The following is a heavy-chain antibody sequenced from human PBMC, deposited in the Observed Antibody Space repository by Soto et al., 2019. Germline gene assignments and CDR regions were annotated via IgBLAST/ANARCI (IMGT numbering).Heavy chain of an antibody. V-gene: IGHV3-21*01. CDR1: GFTFSSYS. CDR3: ARDNPPYYDFWSGYSDFDY. J-gene: IGHJ4*02. CDR2: ISSSSSYI. Sequence: GGSLRLSCAASGFTFSSYSMNWVRQAPGKGLEWVSSISSSSSYIYYADSVKGRFTISRDNAKNSLYLQMNSLRAEDTAVYYCARDNPPYYDFWSGYSDFDYWGQGTLVTVSS. D-gene: IGHD3-3*01.